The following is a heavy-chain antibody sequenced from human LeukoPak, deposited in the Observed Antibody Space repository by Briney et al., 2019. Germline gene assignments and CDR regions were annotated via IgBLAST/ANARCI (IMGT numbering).Heavy chain of an antibody. CDR2: IYYSGST. CDR3: ARDGGYSSSWYRYYYYGMDV. J-gene: IGHJ6*02. D-gene: IGHD6-13*01. CDR1: GRSFSGYY. V-gene: IGHV4-59*01. Sequence: PSETLSLTCAVYGRSFSGYYWSWIRQPPGKGLEWIGYIYYSGSTIYNPSLKSRVTISVDTSKNQFSLKLSSVTAADTAVYYCARDGGYSSSWYRYYYYGMDVWGQGTTVTVSS.